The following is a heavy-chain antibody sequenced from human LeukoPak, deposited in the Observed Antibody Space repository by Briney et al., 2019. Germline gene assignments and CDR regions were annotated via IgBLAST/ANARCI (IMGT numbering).Heavy chain of an antibody. CDR2: ISAYNGNT. CDR3: ARSGGRIQIVVVPAAIDAYFDY. Sequence: ASVKVSCKASGYTFTSYGISWVRQAPGQALEWMGWISAYNGNTNYAQKLQGRVTMTTDTSTSTAYMELRSLRSDDTAVYYCARSGGRIQIVVVPAAIDAYFDYWGQGTLVTVSS. CDR1: GYTFTSYG. J-gene: IGHJ4*02. V-gene: IGHV1-18*01. D-gene: IGHD2-2*02.